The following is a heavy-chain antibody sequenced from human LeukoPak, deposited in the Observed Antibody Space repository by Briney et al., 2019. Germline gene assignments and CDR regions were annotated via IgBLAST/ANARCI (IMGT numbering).Heavy chain of an antibody. V-gene: IGHV3-48*03. D-gene: IGHD3-10*01. CDR1: GFTFSSYE. Sequence: GGSLRLSCAASGFTFSSYEMNWVRQAPGKGLEWVSYISSSGSTIYYADSVKGRFTISRDKAKNSLYLQMNSLRAEDTAVYYCAREKTVLLWFGESNYGMDVWGKGTTVTVSS. J-gene: IGHJ6*04. CDR2: ISSSGSTI. CDR3: AREKTVLLWFGESNYGMDV.